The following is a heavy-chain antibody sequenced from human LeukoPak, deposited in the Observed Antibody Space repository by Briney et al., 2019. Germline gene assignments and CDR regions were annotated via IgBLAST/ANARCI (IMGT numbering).Heavy chain of an antibody. V-gene: IGHV4-61*02. J-gene: IGHJ6*02. CDR3: ARLVVVAATGYYYGMDV. CDR2: IYTSGST. Sequence: SQTLSLTCTVSGGSISSGSYYWSWIRQPARKGLEWIGRIYTSGSTNYNPSLKSRVTISVDTSKNQFSLKLSSVTAADTAVYYCARLVVVAATGYYYGMDVWGQGTTVTVSS. CDR1: GGSISSGSYY. D-gene: IGHD2-15*01.